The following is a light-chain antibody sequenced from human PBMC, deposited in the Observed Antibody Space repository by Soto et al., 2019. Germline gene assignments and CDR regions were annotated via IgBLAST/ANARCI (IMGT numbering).Light chain of an antibody. Sequence: EIVLTQSPGTLSLSPGERATLSCRASQNINTKLAWHQQKPGQAPRLLFYFTSTRVTGTPDRFSGSGSGTDFTLTISRLEPEDFAVYYCQQHSNLPYTFGQGTKLAI. CDR2: FTS. V-gene: IGKV3-20*01. CDR1: QNINTK. CDR3: QQHSNLPYT. J-gene: IGKJ2*01.